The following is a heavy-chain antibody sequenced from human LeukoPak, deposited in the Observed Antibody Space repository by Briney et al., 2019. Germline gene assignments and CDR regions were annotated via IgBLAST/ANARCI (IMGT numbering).Heavy chain of an antibody. CDR3: ARGYSSGWYSGTNWFDP. Sequence: GGSLRLSCAASGFTFSSYSMNWVRQAPGKGLEWVSSISSSSSYIYYAASVKGRFTISRDNAKNSLYLQMNSLRAEDTAVYYCARGYSSGWYSGTNWFDPWGQGTLVTVSS. V-gene: IGHV3-21*01. D-gene: IGHD6-19*01. CDR1: GFTFSSYS. J-gene: IGHJ5*02. CDR2: ISSSSSYI.